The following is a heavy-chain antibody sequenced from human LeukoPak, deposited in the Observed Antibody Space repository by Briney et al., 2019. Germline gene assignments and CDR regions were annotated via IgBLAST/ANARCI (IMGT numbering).Heavy chain of an antibody. J-gene: IGHJ4*02. Sequence: VGSLRLSCAASGFTFNNYGMHWVRQAPGKGLEWVAAIWYDGSNKYYADSVKGRFTISRDNSKNTLYLQMNSLRAEDTALYYCARGQEYYYDSSAYSKFDYWGQGTLVTVSS. CDR3: ARGQEYYYDSSAYSKFDY. D-gene: IGHD3-22*01. CDR2: IWYDGSNK. CDR1: GFTFNNYG. V-gene: IGHV3-33*01.